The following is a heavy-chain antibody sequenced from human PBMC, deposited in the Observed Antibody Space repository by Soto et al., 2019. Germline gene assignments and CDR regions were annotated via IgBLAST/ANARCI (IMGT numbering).Heavy chain of an antibody. D-gene: IGHD2-15*01. CDR2: IYHSGST. CDR1: GGSISSSNW. Sequence: QVQLQESGPGLVKPSGTLSLTCAVSGGSISSSNWWSWVRQPPGKGLELIGEIYHSGSTNYNPSLKCRVTMSVDKSKNQFSLKLRSVTAADTAVYYCASVGCSGGSCYSRNWGQGTLVTVSS. V-gene: IGHV4-4*02. J-gene: IGHJ4*02. CDR3: ASVGCSGGSCYSRN.